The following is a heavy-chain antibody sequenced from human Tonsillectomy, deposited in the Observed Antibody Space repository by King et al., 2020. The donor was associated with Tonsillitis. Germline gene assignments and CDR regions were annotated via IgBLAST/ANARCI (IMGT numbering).Heavy chain of an antibody. CDR1: SASINNYY. J-gene: IGHJ4*02. Sequence: HVQLQESGPGLVMPSETLSLTCTVSSASINNYYWSWVRQPPGKGLEWSGYIYFTGDTNYNPSLRSRVTISIDTSKTRFSLKIDSVTAEDTAVYYCARGPTYGDYNDWGQGTLVTVSS. CDR2: IYFTGDT. V-gene: IGHV4-59*01. CDR3: ARGPTYGDYND. D-gene: IGHD4-17*01.